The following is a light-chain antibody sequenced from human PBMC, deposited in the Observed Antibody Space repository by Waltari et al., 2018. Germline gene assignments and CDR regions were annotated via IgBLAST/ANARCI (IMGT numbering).Light chain of an antibody. CDR2: GAF. CDR3: QQYYNTPPYT. Sequence: DIVMTQSPDSLAVSLGERATTTCKSSQNLFFSPNNKDAFAWFPQKPGQPPRLLISGAFQRQSGVPDRFSGSGSGTDFTLTINSLQAEDVAVYYCQQYYNTPPYTFGQGTKLEIK. CDR1: QNLFFSPNNKDA. J-gene: IGKJ2*01. V-gene: IGKV4-1*01.